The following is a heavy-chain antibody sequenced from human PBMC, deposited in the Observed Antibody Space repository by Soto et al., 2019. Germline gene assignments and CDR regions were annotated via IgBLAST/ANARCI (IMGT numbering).Heavy chain of an antibody. CDR1: GCSISSSPYY. CDR2: IYYNGNT. CDR3: ARHGPLTNNWNQLNC. D-gene: IGHD1-1*01. V-gene: IGHV4-39*01. Sequence: QLQLQESGPGLVKPSGTLSLTCTVSGCSISSSPYYWAWLRQPPGKGLQWIGNIYYNGNTFYNPSLKSRVTISIDTFKSQFSLGLSSVTASDTAVYYCARHGPLTNNWNQLNCWGQGTLVTVSS. J-gene: IGHJ4*02.